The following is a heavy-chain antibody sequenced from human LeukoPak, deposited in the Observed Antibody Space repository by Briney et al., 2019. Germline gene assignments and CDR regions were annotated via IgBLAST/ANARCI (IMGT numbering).Heavy chain of an antibody. J-gene: IGHJ5*02. CDR2: INHSGST. CDR3: ARDPNPNWFDP. Sequence: PSETLSLTCAVYGGSFSGYYWSWIRQPPGKGLEWIGEINHSGSTNYNPSLKSRVTMSVDTSKNQFSLKLSPVTAADTAVYYCARDPNPNWFDPWGQGTLVTVSS. V-gene: IGHV4-34*01. CDR1: GGSFSGYY.